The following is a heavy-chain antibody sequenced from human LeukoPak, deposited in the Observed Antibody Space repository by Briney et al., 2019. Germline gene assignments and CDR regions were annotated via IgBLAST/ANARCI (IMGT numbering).Heavy chain of an antibody. CDR1: GFTFSIYS. J-gene: IGHJ3*02. CDR2: ITVSGSHT. Sequence: GESLRLSCTASGFTFSIYSMSWVRQAPGEGLEWVSGITVSGSHTYYADSVKGRFTISSDNFKNILYLQMNSLRVEDTAVYFCAKEWFSCSGPSCYPAFHIWGQGTMVIVSS. D-gene: IGHD2-2*01. CDR3: AKEWFSCSGPSCYPAFHI. V-gene: IGHV3-23*01.